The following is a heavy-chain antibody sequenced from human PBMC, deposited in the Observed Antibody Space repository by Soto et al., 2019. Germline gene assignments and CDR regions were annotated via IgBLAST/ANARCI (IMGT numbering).Heavy chain of an antibody. D-gene: IGHD2-21*01. CDR2: IIPILGIA. J-gene: IGHJ4*02. Sequence: QVQLVQSGAEVKKPGSSVKVSCKASEGTFSSYTISWVRQAPGQGLEWMGRIIPILGIANYAQKFQGRVTITADKSTSTAYMELSSLRSEDTAVYYCARDPSAGDSAVYWGQGTLVTVSS. CDR1: EGTFSSYT. V-gene: IGHV1-69*08. CDR3: ARDPSAGDSAVY.